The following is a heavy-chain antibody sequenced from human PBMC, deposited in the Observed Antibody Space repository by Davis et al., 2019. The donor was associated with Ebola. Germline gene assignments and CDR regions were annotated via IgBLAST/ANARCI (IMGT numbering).Heavy chain of an antibody. CDR3: ASSVWPHTLAH. Sequence: GESLKISCAASGFTFSSYAMHWARQSPGKGLEWVAVIWSDGRNEYYAESVKGRFTVSRDNSKNTLYVQMNSLGADDTALYYCASSVWPHTLAHWGPGTPVTVSS. CDR2: IWSDGRNE. D-gene: IGHD6-19*01. V-gene: IGHV3-33*01. CDR1: GFTFSSYA. J-gene: IGHJ4*02.